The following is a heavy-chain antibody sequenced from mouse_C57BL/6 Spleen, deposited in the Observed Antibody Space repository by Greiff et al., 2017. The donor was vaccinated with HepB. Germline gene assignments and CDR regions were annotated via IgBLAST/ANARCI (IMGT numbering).Heavy chain of an antibody. Sequence: VQLQQPGAELVRPGSSVKLSCKASGYTFTSYWMHWVKQRPIQGLEWIGNIDPSDSETHYNQKFKDKATLTVDKSTSTTYMQLSSLTSEDSAVYYYAIYGYDDVYYFDYWGQGTTLTVSS. D-gene: IGHD2-2*01. J-gene: IGHJ2*01. CDR3: AIYGYDDVYYFDY. V-gene: IGHV1-52*01. CDR1: GYTFTSYW. CDR2: IDPSDSET.